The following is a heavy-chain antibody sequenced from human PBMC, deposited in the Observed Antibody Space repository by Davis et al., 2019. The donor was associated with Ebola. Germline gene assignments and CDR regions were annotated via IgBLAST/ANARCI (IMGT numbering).Heavy chain of an antibody. CDR2: ISTDGDYT. J-gene: IGHJ4*02. D-gene: IGHD1-26*01. CDR1: GFTFAYYA. Sequence: PGGSLRLSCSASGFTFAYYAMHWVRQAPGKALEYVSAISTDGDYTYYADSVKGRFTVSRDNSKNTLYLQMSSLRAEDTAVYYCAKVQVVGRAFFDHWGQGTLVSVSS. CDR3: AKVQVVGRAFFDH. V-gene: IGHV3-64D*08.